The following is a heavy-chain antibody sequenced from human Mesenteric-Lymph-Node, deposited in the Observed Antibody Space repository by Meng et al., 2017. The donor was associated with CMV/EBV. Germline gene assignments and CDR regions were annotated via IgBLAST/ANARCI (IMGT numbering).Heavy chain of an antibody. CDR2: ISYDGSNK. CDR3: ARSPYTYDFWSGYPGYYYYGMDV. Sequence: GESLKISCAASGFTFSSYAMHWVRQAPGKGLEWVAVISYDGSNKYYADSVKGRFTISRDNSKNTLYLQMNSLRAEETAVYYCARSPYTYDFWSGYPGYYYYGMDVWGQGTTVTVSS. V-gene: IGHV3-30-3*01. CDR1: GFTFSSYA. D-gene: IGHD3-3*01. J-gene: IGHJ6*02.